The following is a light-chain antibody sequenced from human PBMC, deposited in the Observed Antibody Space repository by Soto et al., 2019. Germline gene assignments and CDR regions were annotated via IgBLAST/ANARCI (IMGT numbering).Light chain of an antibody. V-gene: IGKV3D-15*01. CDR2: GAS. CDR1: QSVSSSY. J-gene: IGKJ5*01. Sequence: EIVLTQSPATLSVCPCETATVCCRASQSVSSSYLAWYQQKPGQAPRLLIYGASSRATGIPDRFSGSGSGTDFTLTISSLQSEDFAVYYCQQHNNWPPITFGQGTQLEIK. CDR3: QQHNNWPPIT.